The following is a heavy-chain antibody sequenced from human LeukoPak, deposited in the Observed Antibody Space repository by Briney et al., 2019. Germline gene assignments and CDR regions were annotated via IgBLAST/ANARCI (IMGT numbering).Heavy chain of an antibody. J-gene: IGHJ4*02. D-gene: IGHD2-8*01. CDR1: GFSFSDSV. V-gene: IGHV3-23*01. CDR2: ISGDADVT. Sequence: GGSLRLSCVASGFSFSDSVMSWVRQAPGKGLEWLSAISGDADVTYYAASVKGRFTISRDNSWNAVYLQMNSLRAEDTATYYCAKVGYCSNNCFRTHDYWGQGALVTVSS. CDR3: AKVGYCSNNCFRTHDY.